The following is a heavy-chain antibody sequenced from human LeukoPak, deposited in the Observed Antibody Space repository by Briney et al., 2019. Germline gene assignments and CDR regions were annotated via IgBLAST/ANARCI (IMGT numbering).Heavy chain of an antibody. Sequence: GGSLRLSCAASRFTFSSSGMGWVRQAPGKGLECVSPITGSGGSTSYTGSVKGRFTISRDNSKNTLYLQMNSLRAEDTAVYYCAKDHSSSWYAFGHWGQGTLVTVSS. D-gene: IGHD6-13*01. V-gene: IGHV3-23*01. CDR2: ITGSGGST. J-gene: IGHJ4*02. CDR3: AKDHSSSWYAFGH. CDR1: RFTFSSSG.